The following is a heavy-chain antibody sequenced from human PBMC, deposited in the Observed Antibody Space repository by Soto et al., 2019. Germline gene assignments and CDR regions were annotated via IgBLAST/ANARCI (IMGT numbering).Heavy chain of an antibody. CDR1: GYTFTSYG. Sequence: HVQLVQSGAEVKKPGASVKVSCKASGYTFTSYGISWVRQAPGQGLEWMGWIRTYNVNTNYAQKPQGRVTMTTDTSTSTAYMELRSLRSDDTAVYYCARVPATGYYYDSSGYYYFDYWGQGTLVTVSS. V-gene: IGHV1-18*01. CDR2: IRTYNVNT. D-gene: IGHD3-22*01. J-gene: IGHJ4*02. CDR3: ARVPATGYYYDSSGYYYFDY.